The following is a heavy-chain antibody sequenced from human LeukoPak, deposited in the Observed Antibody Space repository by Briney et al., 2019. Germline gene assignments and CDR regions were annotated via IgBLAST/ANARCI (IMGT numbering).Heavy chain of an antibody. D-gene: IGHD1-14*01. J-gene: IGHJ4*02. CDR1: GFTFKIYW. CDR2: ITDDGREI. V-gene: IGHV3-7*04. CDR3: ARARIDY. Sequence: GGSLRLSCVRSGFTFKIYWKTWVRHAPGKGLEGVANITDDGREIYSVDSVKGLFTISRDNAKNSLYLQMSSLRAEDTALYYCARARIDYWGQGTLVTVSS.